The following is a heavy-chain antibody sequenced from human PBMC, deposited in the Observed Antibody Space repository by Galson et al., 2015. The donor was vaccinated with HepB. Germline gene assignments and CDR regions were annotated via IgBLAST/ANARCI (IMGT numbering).Heavy chain of an antibody. CDR3: AKDGGGYSGYDFGYYYGMDV. J-gene: IGHJ6*02. D-gene: IGHD5-12*01. CDR1: GSTFSSYG. CDR2: IRYDGSNK. Sequence: SLRLSCAASGSTFSSYGMHWVRQAPGKGLEWVAFIRYDGSNKYYADSVKGRFTISRDNSKNTLYLQMNSLRAEDTAVYYCAKDGGGYSGYDFGYYYGMDVWGQGTTVTVSS. V-gene: IGHV3-30*02.